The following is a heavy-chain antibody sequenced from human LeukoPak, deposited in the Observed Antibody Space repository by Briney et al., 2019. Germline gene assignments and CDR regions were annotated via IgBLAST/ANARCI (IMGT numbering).Heavy chain of an antibody. D-gene: IGHD2-21*02. J-gene: IGHJ3*02. V-gene: IGHV3-33*01. CDR2: IWYDGSNK. CDR1: GFTFSSYG. Sequence: PGGSLRLSCAASGFTFSSYGMHWVRQAPGKGLEWVAVIWYDGSNKYYADSVKGRFTISRDNSKNTLYLQMNSLRAEDTAVYYCARDNGVVVTAIGAFDIWGQGTMVTVSS. CDR3: ARDNGVVVTAIGAFDI.